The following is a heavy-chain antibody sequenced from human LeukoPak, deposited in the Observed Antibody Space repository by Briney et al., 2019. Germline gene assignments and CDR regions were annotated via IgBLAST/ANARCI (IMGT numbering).Heavy chain of an antibody. CDR2: IRTKAYGGTT. V-gene: IGHV3-49*04. CDR1: GFSFGDNA. Sequence: PGGSLRLFCRASGFSFGDNAMTLVRQAPGKGLELVCFIRTKAYGGTTEYAASVKGRFTIPRHDSKSIASLQMNNFKTGDKAFVYCTMDSSGPVVPWGQGRLVTVSS. J-gene: IGHJ5*02. CDR3: TMDSSGPVVP. D-gene: IGHD2-15*01.